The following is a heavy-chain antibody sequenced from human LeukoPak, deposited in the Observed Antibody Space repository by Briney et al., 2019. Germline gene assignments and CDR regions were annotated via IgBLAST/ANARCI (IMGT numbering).Heavy chain of an antibody. CDR3: ATSGYESLRTVTRYTVRTNYGMDV. J-gene: IGHJ6*02. V-gene: IGHV1-8*02. Sequence: ASVKVSCKASGYTFTSYGINWVRQATGQGLEWMGWMNPNSGNTGYAQKFQGRVTMTRNTSISTAYMELSSLRSEDTAVYYCATSGYESLRTVTRYTVRTNYGMDVWGQGTTVTVSS. CDR2: MNPNSGNT. CDR1: GYTFTSYG. D-gene: IGHD5-12*01.